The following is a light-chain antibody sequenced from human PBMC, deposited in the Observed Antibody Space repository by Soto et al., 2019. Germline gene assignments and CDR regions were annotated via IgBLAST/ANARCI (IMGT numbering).Light chain of an antibody. CDR2: TDN. CDR3: AAWDSSLNGHV. J-gene: IGLJ1*01. V-gene: IGLV1-44*01. Sequence: QSVLIQPPSASGTPGQRVTISCSGSSSNIGKNTVHWFQQLPGAAPQLLISTDNHRPSGVPDRFSGSKSGASGSLAISGLQSEYEADYYCAAWDSSLNGHVLGPGTKLTVL. CDR1: SSNIGKNT.